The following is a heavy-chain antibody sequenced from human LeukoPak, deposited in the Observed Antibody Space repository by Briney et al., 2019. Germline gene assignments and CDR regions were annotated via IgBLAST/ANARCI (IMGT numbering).Heavy chain of an antibody. CDR1: GGSISTTSYF. D-gene: IGHD1-1*01. CDR2: IYYSGST. V-gene: IGHV4-39*07. J-gene: IGHJ5*02. Sequence: PSETLSLTCTVSGGSISTTSYFWAWIRQPPGEGLEWIGSIYYSGSTYYNPSLKSRVTISVDTSKNQFSLKLSSVTAADTAVYYCARGRIGTGTRRHWFDPWGQGTLVTVSS. CDR3: ARGRIGTGTRRHWFDP.